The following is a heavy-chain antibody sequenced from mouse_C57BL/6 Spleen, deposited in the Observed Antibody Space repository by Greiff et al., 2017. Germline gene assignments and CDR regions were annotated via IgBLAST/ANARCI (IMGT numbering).Heavy chain of an antibody. V-gene: IGHV2-2*01. J-gene: IGHJ2*01. Sequence: VQLQQPGPGLVKPSQCLYITCKATGFSFTSYGVHWVRQSPGKGLEWLGVIWRGGSTYYNEAFITRLGISKDNSKSQVFFNMNSLQADDTSIYYCSAYGNYFYYWGQGTTLTVSS. D-gene: IGHD2-1*01. CDR3: SAYGNYFYY. CDR2: IWRGGST. CDR1: GFSFTSYG.